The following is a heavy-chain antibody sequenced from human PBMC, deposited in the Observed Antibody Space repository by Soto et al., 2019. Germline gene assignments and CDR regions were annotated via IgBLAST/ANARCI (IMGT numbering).Heavy chain of an antibody. CDR1: GFTFSSYS. J-gene: IGHJ4*02. D-gene: IGHD3-3*01. CDR3: ARVFDDFWSGYYTFDY. V-gene: IGHV3-21*01. CDR2: ISSSSSYI. Sequence: GGSLRLSCAASGFTFSSYSMNWVRQAPGKGLEWVSSISSSSSYIYYADSVKGRFTISRDNAKNSLYLQMNSLRAEDTAVYYCARVFDDFWSGYYTFDYWGQGTLVTVSS.